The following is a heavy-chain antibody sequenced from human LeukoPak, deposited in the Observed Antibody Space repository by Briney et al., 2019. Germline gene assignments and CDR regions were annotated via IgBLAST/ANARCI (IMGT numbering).Heavy chain of an antibody. V-gene: IGHV3-30-3*01. D-gene: IGHD5-18*01. Sequence: GTSLRLSCAASGFTFSTYAMHWVRQAPGKGLEWVAVISYDGSNKYHADSVKGRFTISRDNSKNTLYLQMNSLRAEDTAVYYCARNRVMVTSWFDPWGQGTLVTVSS. CDR2: ISYDGSNK. CDR3: ARNRVMVTSWFDP. CDR1: GFTFSTYA. J-gene: IGHJ5*02.